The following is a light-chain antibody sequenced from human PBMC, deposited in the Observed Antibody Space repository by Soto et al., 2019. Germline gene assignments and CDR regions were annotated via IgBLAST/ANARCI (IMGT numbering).Light chain of an antibody. CDR3: QQYQSDTWT. V-gene: IGKV1-5*01. CDR2: AAS. Sequence: DIQMTQSPSTLSGSVGDRVTITCRASQTISSWLAWYQQKPGKAPKLLIYAASSLQSGVPSRFSGSGSATEFTLTISDLQPDDFATYYCQQYQSDTWTFGQGTKVDIK. J-gene: IGKJ1*01. CDR1: QTISSW.